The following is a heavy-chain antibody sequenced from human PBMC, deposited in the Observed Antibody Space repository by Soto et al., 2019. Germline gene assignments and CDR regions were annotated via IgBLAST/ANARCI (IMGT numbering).Heavy chain of an antibody. V-gene: IGHV3-11*05. D-gene: IGHD2-15*01. Sequence: QVQLVESRGGLVKPGGSLRLSCAASGFTFSDYYMSWIRQAPGKGLEWVSYISSSSSYTNCADSVKGRFTISRDNAKNSLYLQMNSLRAEDTAVYYCARDHTPGYYYGMDVWGQGTTVTVSS. CDR3: ARDHTPGYYYGMDV. CDR2: ISSSSSYT. CDR1: GFTFSDYY. J-gene: IGHJ6*02.